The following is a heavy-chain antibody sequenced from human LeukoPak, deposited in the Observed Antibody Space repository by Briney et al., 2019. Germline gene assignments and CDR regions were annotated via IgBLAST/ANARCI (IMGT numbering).Heavy chain of an antibody. CDR3: ASSPVSPYSSSWSPYYFDY. CDR2: INHSGST. V-gene: IGHV4-34*01. Sequence: PSETLSLTCAVYGGSFSGYYWSWIRQPPGKGLEWIGEINHSGSTNYNPSLKSRVTISVDTSKNQFSLKLSSATAADTAVYYCASSPVSPYSSSWSPYYFDYWGQGTLVTVSS. CDR1: GGSFSGYY. D-gene: IGHD6-13*01. J-gene: IGHJ4*02.